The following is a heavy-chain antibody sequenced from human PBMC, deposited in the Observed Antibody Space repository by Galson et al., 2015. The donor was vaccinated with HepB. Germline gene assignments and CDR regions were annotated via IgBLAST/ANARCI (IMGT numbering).Heavy chain of an antibody. V-gene: IGHV1-69*13. Sequence: SVKVSCKASGGTFSSYAISWVRQAPGQGLEWMGGIIPIFGTANYAQKFQGRVTITADESTSTAYMELSSLRSEDTAVYYCARVLGRTYYYDSSGYYYDAFDIWGQGTMVTVSS. CDR3: ARVLGRTYYYDSSGYYYDAFDI. D-gene: IGHD3-22*01. CDR1: GGTFSSYA. CDR2: IIPIFGTA. J-gene: IGHJ3*02.